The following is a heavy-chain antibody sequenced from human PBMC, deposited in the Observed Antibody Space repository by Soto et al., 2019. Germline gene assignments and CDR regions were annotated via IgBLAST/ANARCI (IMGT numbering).Heavy chain of an antibody. J-gene: IGHJ6*02. CDR1: GFTFSSYG. CDR2: IWYDGSNK. Sequence: GGSLRLSCAASGFTFSSYGMHWVRQAPGKGLEWVAVIWYDGSNKYYADSVKGRFTISRDNSKNTLYLQMNSLRAEDTAVYYCARDERSAWFGELSVYYGMDVWGQGTTVTVSS. D-gene: IGHD3-10*01. V-gene: IGHV3-33*01. CDR3: ARDERSAWFGELSVYYGMDV.